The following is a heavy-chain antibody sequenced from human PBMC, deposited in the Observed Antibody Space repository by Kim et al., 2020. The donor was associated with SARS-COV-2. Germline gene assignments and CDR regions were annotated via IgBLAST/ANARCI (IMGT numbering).Heavy chain of an antibody. J-gene: IGHJ4*02. CDR3: VKVAGWKLPKPDY. CDR1: GFTFSAYD. V-gene: IGHV3-23*01. CDR2: IGAGGGA. Sequence: GGSLRLSCAASGFTFSAYDMTWVRQAPGQGLEWVATIGAGGGAYHADSVKGRFTISRDNSKNAAFLQMTSLRVEDTAIYYCVKVAGWKLPKPDYWGQGTLVTVSA. D-gene: IGHD1-1*01.